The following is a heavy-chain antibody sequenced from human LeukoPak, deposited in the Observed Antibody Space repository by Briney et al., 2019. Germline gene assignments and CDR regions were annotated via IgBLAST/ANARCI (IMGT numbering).Heavy chain of an antibody. Sequence: SETLSLTCTVSGYSISSGYYWGWIRQPPGKGLEWIGSIYHSGSTYYNPSLKSRVTISVDTSKNQFSLKLSSVTAADTAVYYCARVVQRYCSSTSCYSYYYYYYMDVWGKGTTVTVSS. CDR3: ARVVQRYCSSTSCYSYYYYYYMDV. CDR1: GYSISSGYY. CDR2: IYHSGST. J-gene: IGHJ6*03. D-gene: IGHD2-2*01. V-gene: IGHV4-38-2*02.